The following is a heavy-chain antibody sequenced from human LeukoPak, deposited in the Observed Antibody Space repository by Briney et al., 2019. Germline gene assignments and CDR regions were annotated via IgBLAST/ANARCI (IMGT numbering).Heavy chain of an antibody. CDR3: ARDFYTAMETTDFDY. CDR2: KNPNSGNT. V-gene: IGHV1-8*01. Sequence: GASVKVSCKASGYTFTSYDINWVRQATGQGLEWMGWKNPNSGNTGYAQKFQGRVTMTRNTSISTAYMELSSLRSEDTAVYYCARDFYTAMETTDFDYWGQGTLVTVSS. CDR1: GYTFTSYD. J-gene: IGHJ4*02. D-gene: IGHD5-18*01.